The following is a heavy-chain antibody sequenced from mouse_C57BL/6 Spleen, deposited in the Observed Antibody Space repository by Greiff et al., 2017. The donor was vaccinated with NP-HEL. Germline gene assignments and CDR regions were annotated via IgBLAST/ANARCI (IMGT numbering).Heavy chain of an antibody. CDR3: TAYGSREAWCAY. Sequence: VQLKESGAELVRPGASVKLSCTASGFNIKDDYMHWVKQRPEQGLEWIGWIDPENGDTEYASKFQGKATITADTSSNTAYLQLSSLTSEDTAVYYCTAYGSREAWCAYWGQGTLVTVSA. CDR2: IDPENGDT. V-gene: IGHV14-4*01. CDR1: GFNIKDDY. J-gene: IGHJ3*01. D-gene: IGHD1-1*01.